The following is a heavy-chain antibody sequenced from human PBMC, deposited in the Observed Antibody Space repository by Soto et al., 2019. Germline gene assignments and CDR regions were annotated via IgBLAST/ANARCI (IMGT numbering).Heavy chain of an antibody. J-gene: IGHJ4*02. CDR1: GGSISGYY. D-gene: IGHD3-10*01. CDR2: TYYNGNA. CDR3: ARHFVAVVIKGWGY. Sequence: SETLSLTCTVSGGSISGYYWDWLRQPPGKGLEWIGTTYYNGNAYYNPSLRSRVSMSVDTSKNQFSLKLISVTAADTAVYYCARHFVAVVIKGWGYWGQGKLVTVSS. V-gene: IGHV4-39*01.